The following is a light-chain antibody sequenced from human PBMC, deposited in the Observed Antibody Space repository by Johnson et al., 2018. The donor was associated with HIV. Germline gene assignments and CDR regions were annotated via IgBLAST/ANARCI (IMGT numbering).Light chain of an antibody. V-gene: IGLV1-51*02. CDR2: END. CDR3: GTWDNSLSAV. J-gene: IGLJ1*01. Sequence: QSVLTQPPSMSAAPGQRVTISCSGSSSNIGNNYVSWYQQVPGAAPKLLIYENDKRPSGIPDRFSGSKSGTSATLGITGLQTGDEADYYCGTWDNSLSAVFGTGTKVTVL. CDR1: SSNIGNNY.